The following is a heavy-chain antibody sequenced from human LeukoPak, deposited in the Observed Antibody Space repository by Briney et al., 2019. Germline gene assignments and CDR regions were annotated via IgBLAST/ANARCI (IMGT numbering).Heavy chain of an antibody. V-gene: IGHV4-39*01. J-gene: IGHJ4*02. CDR2: IYYSGST. CDR1: GGSISSSSYY. Sequence: PSETLSLTCTVSGGSISSSSYYWVWIRQPPGKGLEWIGSIYYSGSTYYNPSLKSRVTISVDTSKNQFSLELTSVTAADTAVYYCARHSGSGSYHSPFGNWGQGTLVTVSS. D-gene: IGHD3-10*01. CDR3: ARHSGSGSYHSPFGN.